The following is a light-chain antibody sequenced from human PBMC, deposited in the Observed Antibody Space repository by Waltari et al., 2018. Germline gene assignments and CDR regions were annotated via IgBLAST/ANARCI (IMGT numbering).Light chain of an antibody. J-gene: IGKJ1*01. V-gene: IGKV4-1*01. Sequence: DIVMTQSPEFLAVSLGERAPITCTSSQSVLYNTNDKNYLAWYQPKPGQPPKLLIYWASTRQSGVPDRFSGSGSGTDFTLTINSLQAEDVAVYYCQQDYSRRTFGRGTRVEIK. CDR1: QSVLYNTNDKNY. CDR2: WAS. CDR3: QQDYSRRT.